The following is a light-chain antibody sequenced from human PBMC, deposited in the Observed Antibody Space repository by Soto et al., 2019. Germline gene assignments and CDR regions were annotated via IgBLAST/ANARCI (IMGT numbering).Light chain of an antibody. Sequence: DIQMTQSPSSLSASVGDRVTITCRASQGISSYLSWYQQKPGKAPKLLICAASSLQRGVPSRFSGSGSGTDFPLTISSLQPEDFATYYCQQSYSTPITFGQGTRLEIK. CDR1: QGISSY. CDR2: AAS. J-gene: IGKJ5*01. V-gene: IGKV1-39*01. CDR3: QQSYSTPIT.